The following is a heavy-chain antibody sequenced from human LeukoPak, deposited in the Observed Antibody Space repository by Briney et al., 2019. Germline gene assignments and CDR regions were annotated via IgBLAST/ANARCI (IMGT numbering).Heavy chain of an antibody. D-gene: IGHD6-13*01. CDR1: GGSISSGGYY. J-gene: IGHJ6*03. CDR2: IYYSGST. V-gene: IGHV4-31*03. Sequence: SETLSLTCTVSGGSISSGGYYWSWIRQHPGKGLEWIGYIYYSGSTYYNPSLKSRVTISVDTSKNQFSLKLSSVTAADTAVYYCARDGGIAAAGTYYYYYMDVWGKGTTVTVSS. CDR3: ARDGGIAAAGTYYYYYMDV.